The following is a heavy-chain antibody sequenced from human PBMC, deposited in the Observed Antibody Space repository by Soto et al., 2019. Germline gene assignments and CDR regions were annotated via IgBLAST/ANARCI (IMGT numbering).Heavy chain of an antibody. J-gene: IGHJ6*02. V-gene: IGHV3-23*01. CDR2: ISGNGDST. CDR1: EFTFYIYA. D-gene: IGHD6-13*01. CDR3: AKLLDSSSWKDYYYYGLDV. Sequence: EVQLLESGGGLVQPGGSLRLSCTASEFTFYIYAMTWVRQAPGKGLEWVSAISGNGDSTYYADSVKGRFTISRDNSKNPLYLQMNSLKAEDTAVYYCAKLLDSSSWKDYYYYGLDVWGQGTTVTVSS.